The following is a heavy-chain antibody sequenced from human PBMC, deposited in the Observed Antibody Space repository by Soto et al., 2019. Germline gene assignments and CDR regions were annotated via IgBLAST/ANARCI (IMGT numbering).Heavy chain of an antibody. CDR1: GGSISSYY. CDR3: ARGIRATIFGVVISVDAFDI. V-gene: IGHV4-59*01. D-gene: IGHD3-3*01. J-gene: IGHJ3*02. CDR2: IYYSGST. Sequence: SETLSLTCPVSGGSISSYYWSWIRQPPGKGLEWIGYIYYSGSTNYNPSLKSRVTISVDTSKNQFSLKLSSVTAADTAVYYCARGIRATIFGVVISVDAFDIWGQGTMVTVSS.